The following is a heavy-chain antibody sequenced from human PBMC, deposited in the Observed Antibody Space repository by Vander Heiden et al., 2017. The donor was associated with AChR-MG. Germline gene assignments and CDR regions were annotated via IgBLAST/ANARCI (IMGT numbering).Heavy chain of an antibody. J-gene: IGHJ6*03. CDR1: GGSVSSGRYY. CDR2: IYYSGST. V-gene: IGHV4-61*01. CDR3: ARDWAEGNWNYYYYYMDV. D-gene: IGHD1-20*01. Sequence: QVQLQESGPGLVKPSETLSLTCTVSGGSVSSGRYYWSWIRQPPGKGLEWIGYIYYSGSTNYNPSLKSRVTISVDTSKNQFSLKLSSVTAADTAVYYCARDWAEGNWNYYYYYMDVWGKGTTVTVSS.